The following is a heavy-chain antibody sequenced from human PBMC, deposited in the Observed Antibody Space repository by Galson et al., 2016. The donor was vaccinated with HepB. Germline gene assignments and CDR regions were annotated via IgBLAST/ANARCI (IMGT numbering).Heavy chain of an antibody. CDR3: AKDYSRAMVPLGF. J-gene: IGHJ4*02. V-gene: IGHV3-23*01. D-gene: IGHD5-18*01. CDR1: GFTFSTYA. CDR2: MSASGGIT. Sequence: SLRLSCAASGFTFSTYAMSWVRQAPGKGLEWVSTMSASGGITYYVDSVKGRFTISRDNSKNTLYLQVSSLRAEDTAVYYCAKDYSRAMVPLGFWDQGTLLTVSS.